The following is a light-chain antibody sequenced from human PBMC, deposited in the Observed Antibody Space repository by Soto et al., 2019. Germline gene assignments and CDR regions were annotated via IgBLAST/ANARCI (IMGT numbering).Light chain of an antibody. V-gene: IGKV1-5*01. Sequence: DIQMTQSPSTLSASVGDRVTITCRASQIIGSSLAWYQQKPGKAPKLLIYDASTLRSGVPSRFSGSESGTEFTLTISSLQPDDSATYYCQHYYSYPYTFGQGTKLAIK. J-gene: IGKJ2*01. CDR2: DAS. CDR3: QHYYSYPYT. CDR1: QIIGSS.